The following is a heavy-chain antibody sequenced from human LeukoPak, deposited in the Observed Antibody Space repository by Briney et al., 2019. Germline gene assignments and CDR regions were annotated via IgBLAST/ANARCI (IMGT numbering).Heavy chain of an antibody. Sequence: GGSLRLSCAASGFTFSDYYMSWIRQAPGKGLEWVSYISSSGSTIYHADSVKGRFTISRDNAKISLYLQMNSLRAEDTAVYYCARVAFYYGSGSLIDYWGQGTLVTVSS. D-gene: IGHD3-10*01. J-gene: IGHJ4*02. CDR1: GFTFSDYY. CDR2: ISSSGSTI. V-gene: IGHV3-11*01. CDR3: ARVAFYYGSGSLIDY.